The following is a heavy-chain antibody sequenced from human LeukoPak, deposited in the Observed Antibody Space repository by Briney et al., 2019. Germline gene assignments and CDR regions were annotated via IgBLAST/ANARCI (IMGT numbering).Heavy chain of an antibody. V-gene: IGHV4-61*08. Sequence: SETLSLTCTVSGGSISSGGYYWSWIRQHPGKGLEWIGYIYYSGSTNYNPSLKSRVTISVDTSKNQFSLKLSSVTAADTAVYYCARGGLSCYWCMDVWGQGTTVTVSS. D-gene: IGHD2-2*01. J-gene: IGHJ6*02. CDR2: IYYSGST. CDR3: ARGGLSCYWCMDV. CDR1: GGSISSGGYY.